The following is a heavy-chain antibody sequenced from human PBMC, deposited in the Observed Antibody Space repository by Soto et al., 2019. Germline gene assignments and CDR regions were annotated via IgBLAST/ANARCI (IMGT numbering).Heavy chain of an antibody. CDR1: GFTFSSYW. Sequence: GGSLRLSCAASGFTFSSYWMSWVRQAPGKGLEWVANIKQDGSEKYYVDSGKGRFTISRDNAKNSLYLQMNSLRAEDTAVYYCASKGYCSGGSCYDYYYMDVWGKGTTVTVSS. CDR3: ASKGYCSGGSCYDYYYMDV. J-gene: IGHJ6*03. CDR2: IKQDGSEK. D-gene: IGHD2-15*01. V-gene: IGHV3-7*01.